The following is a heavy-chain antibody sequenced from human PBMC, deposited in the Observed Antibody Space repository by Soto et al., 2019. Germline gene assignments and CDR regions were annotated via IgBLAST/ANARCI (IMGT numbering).Heavy chain of an antibody. J-gene: IGHJ5*02. Sequence: QVQLQESGPGLVKPSETLPLTYTFSGSSIIGYYWTWIRQSPERGLEWIGYIHYSGSANYNPSLNRRLTMSVDRSKSQFSMKLASVTAADTAVYYCARGVGGSGLNWFDPWGQGTLVTVSS. D-gene: IGHD6-19*01. CDR1: GSSIIGYY. V-gene: IGHV4-59*12. CDR2: IHYSGSA. CDR3: ARGVGGSGLNWFDP.